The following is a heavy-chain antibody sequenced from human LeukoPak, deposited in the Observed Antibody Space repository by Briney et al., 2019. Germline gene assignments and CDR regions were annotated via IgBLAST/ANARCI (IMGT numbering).Heavy chain of an antibody. CDR3: ARHVATTVTRGYSCHPMDV. V-gene: IGHV4-4*09. Sequence: SETLSLTCTASGASISTYYWSWIRQPPGEGLEWFAYIAPSGGAVYNPSLNSRLIVSVDTSKNQFSLKLNSVTAADTAVYYCARHVATTVTRGYSCHPMDVWGKGTTVSVSS. D-gene: IGHD4-17*01. CDR1: GASISTYY. CDR2: IAPSGGA. J-gene: IGHJ6*03.